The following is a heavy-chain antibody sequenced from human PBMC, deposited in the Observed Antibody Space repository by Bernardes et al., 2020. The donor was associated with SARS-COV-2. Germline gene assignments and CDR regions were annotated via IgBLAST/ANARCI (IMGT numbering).Heavy chain of an antibody. Sequence: GGSLRLSCAASGFTFSSYSMNWVRQAPGKGLEWVSSISSSSSYIYYADSVKGRFTISRDNAKNSLYLQMNSLRAEDTAVYYCARVTAVAGTDDYYYYYGMDVWGQGTTVTVSS. CDR1: GFTFSSYS. CDR2: ISSSSSYI. CDR3: ARVTAVAGTDDYYYYYGMDV. V-gene: IGHV3-21*01. J-gene: IGHJ6*02. D-gene: IGHD6-19*01.